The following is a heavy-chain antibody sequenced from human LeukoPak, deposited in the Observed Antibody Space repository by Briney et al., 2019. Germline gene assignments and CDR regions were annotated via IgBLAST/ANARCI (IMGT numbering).Heavy chain of an antibody. D-gene: IGHD3-10*01. CDR1: GFTFSSYA. Sequence: GGSLRLSCAASGFTFSSYAMSCVRQAPGKGLEWVSAISGSGGSTYYADSVKGRFTISRDNSKYTLYLQMNSLRAEDTAVYYCANGLYYGSGTNFYFDYWGQGTLVTVSS. V-gene: IGHV3-23*01. CDR3: ANGLYYGSGTNFYFDY. CDR2: ISGSGGST. J-gene: IGHJ4*02.